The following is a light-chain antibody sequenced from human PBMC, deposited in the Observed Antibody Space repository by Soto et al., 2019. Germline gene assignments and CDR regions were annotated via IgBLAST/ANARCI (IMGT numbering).Light chain of an antibody. CDR1: SSDIGAYNY. Sequence: QSALTQPASVSGSPGQSITISCTGTSSDIGAYNYVSWYQQHPGKAPKLMIYDVNIRPSGVSNHFSGSKSGNTASLTISGLQAEDEADYYCTSWTTSPTMIFGGGTKLTVL. CDR2: DVN. V-gene: IGLV2-14*03. J-gene: IGLJ2*01. CDR3: TSWTTSPTMI.